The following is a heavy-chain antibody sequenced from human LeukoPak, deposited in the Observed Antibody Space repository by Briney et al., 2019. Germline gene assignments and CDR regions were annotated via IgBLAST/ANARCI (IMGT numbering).Heavy chain of an antibody. J-gene: IGHJ4*02. CDR1: GFTFSSYA. Sequence: PGGSLRLSCVASGFTFSSYAMNWVRLAPGKGLEWVSGVSGSGGSTYYADSVKGRFSISRDNSKNTLYLQMNSLGAEDTATYYCAKGVGLSGNYCSYRCVYFDSWGQGTLVTVSS. D-gene: IGHD2-15*01. CDR2: VSGSGGST. V-gene: IGHV3-23*01. CDR3: AKGVGLSGNYCSYRCVYFDS.